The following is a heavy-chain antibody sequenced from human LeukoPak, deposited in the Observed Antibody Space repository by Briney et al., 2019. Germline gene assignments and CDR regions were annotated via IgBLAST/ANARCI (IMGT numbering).Heavy chain of an antibody. Sequence: PSETLSLICTVSGGSISGYYGSWIRQPPGKGLEWIGYIYYSGNTNYNPSLKSRVTISVDTSKNQFSLKLSSVTAADTAVYYCARLMEYSYGFTPFDYWGQGTLVSVSS. J-gene: IGHJ4*02. CDR3: ARLMEYSYGFTPFDY. CDR2: IYYSGNT. CDR1: GGSISGYY. D-gene: IGHD5-18*01. V-gene: IGHV4-59*01.